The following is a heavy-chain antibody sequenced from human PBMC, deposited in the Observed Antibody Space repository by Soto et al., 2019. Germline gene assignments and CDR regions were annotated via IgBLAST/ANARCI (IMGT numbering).Heavy chain of an antibody. J-gene: IGHJ4*02. V-gene: IGHV3-23*01. CDR2: ISGSGGST. CDR3: AKGVSYGYIPQVPASFDY. CDR1: GFTFSSYA. Sequence: SLRLSCAASGFTFSSYAMSWVRQAPGKGLEWVSAISGSGGSTYYADSVKGRFTISRDNSKNTLYLQMNSLRAEDTAVYYCAKGVSYGYIPQVPASFDYWGQGTLVTVSS. D-gene: IGHD5-18*01.